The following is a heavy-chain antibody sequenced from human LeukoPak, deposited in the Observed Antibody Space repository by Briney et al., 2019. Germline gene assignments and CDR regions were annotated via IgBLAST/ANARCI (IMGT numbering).Heavy chain of an antibody. Sequence: PGGSLRLSCAASGFTFSSYAMSWVRQAPGKGLEWVSAISGSGGSTYYADSVKGRFTISRDNSKNTLYLQMNTMRAEDTAVYYCAKAAVRDRTWYAGMANLYWGQGTLVTVSS. V-gene: IGHV3-23*01. J-gene: IGHJ4*02. D-gene: IGHD1-14*01. CDR1: GFTFSSYA. CDR3: AKAAVRDRTWYAGMANLY. CDR2: ISGSGGST.